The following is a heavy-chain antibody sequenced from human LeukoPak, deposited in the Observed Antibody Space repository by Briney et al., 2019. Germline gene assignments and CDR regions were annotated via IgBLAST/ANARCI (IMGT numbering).Heavy chain of an antibody. CDR2: IIPILGIA. V-gene: IGHV1-69*04. CDR3: ARDRDYSSAPGEW. CDR1: GGTFSSYA. J-gene: IGHJ4*02. Sequence: SVKVSCKASGGTFSSYAISWVRQAPGQGLEWMGRIIPILGIANYAQKFQGRVTITADKSTSTAYMDLTRLRSDDTALYYCARDRDYSSAPGEWWGQGTMVTVSS. D-gene: IGHD6-25*01.